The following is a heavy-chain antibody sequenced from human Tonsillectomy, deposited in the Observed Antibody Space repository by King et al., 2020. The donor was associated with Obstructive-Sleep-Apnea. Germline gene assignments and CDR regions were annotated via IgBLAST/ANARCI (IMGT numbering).Heavy chain of an antibody. J-gene: IGHJ4*02. V-gene: IGHV4-59*01. CDR1: GGSISDYY. CDR3: ARLQYSSGWSYFDY. D-gene: IGHD6-19*01. CDR2: IYYSGST. Sequence: QMQLQESGPGLVKPSETLSLTCTVSGGSISDYYWSWIRQPPGKGLEWIGYIYYSGSTNYNPSLKTRVTISVDTSKNQFSLKLSSVTAADTAVYYCARLQYSSGWSYFDYWGQGTLVTVSS.